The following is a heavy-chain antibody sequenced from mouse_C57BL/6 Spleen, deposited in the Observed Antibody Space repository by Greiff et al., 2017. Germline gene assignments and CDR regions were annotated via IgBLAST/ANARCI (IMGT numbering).Heavy chain of an antibody. CDR3: ARRGYGSRYFDV. V-gene: IGHV5-4*03. J-gene: IGHJ1*03. Sequence: EVKLVESGGGLVKPGGSLKLSCAASGFTFSSYAMSWVRQTPEKRLEWVATISDGGSYTYYPDNVKGRFTISRDNAKNNLYLQMSHLKSEDTAMYYCARRGYGSRYFDVWGTGTTVTVSS. CDR1: GFTFSSYA. D-gene: IGHD1-1*01. CDR2: ISDGGSYT.